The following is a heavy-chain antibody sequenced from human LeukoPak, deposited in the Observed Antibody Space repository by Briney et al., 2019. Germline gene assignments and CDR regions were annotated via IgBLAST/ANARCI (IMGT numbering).Heavy chain of an antibody. V-gene: IGHV4-34*01. CDR1: GGSFSGYY. Sequence: PSETLSLTCAVYGGSFSGYYWSWIRQPPGKGLEWIGEINHSGSTNYNPSPKSRVTISVDKSKNQFSLKLSSVTAADTAVYYCARLDIVVVPAARYYYYYYMDVWGKGTTVTISS. J-gene: IGHJ6*03. CDR2: INHSGST. D-gene: IGHD2-2*03. CDR3: ARLDIVVVPAARYYYYYYMDV.